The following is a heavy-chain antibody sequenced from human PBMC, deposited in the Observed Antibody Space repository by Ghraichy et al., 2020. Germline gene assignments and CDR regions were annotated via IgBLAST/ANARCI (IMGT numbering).Heavy chain of an antibody. D-gene: IGHD2-2*01. J-gene: IGHJ4*02. CDR3: ARSVPSAGYYFDY. V-gene: IGHV1-46*01. Sequence: ASVKVSCKASEYTFTNYYMHWVRQAPGQGLEWMGIINPSGGSPTYAQKFQGRITMTRDTSARTIYMELSSLRSEDTAVYYCARSVPSAGYYFDYWGQGTLVTVSS. CDR2: INPSGGSP. CDR1: EYTFTNYY.